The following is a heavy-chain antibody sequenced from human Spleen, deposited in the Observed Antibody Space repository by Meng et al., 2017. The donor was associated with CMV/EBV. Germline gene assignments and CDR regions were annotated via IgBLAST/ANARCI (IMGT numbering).Heavy chain of an antibody. V-gene: IGHV1-46*01. D-gene: IGHD3-22*01. Sequence: ASVKVSCKASGYTFISYYIHWVRQAPGQGLEWMGIINPSGGSSTYAQKFQGRVTMTRDTSTSTVYMELSSLSSEDTAIYYCARDLVGYDAFDIWGQGTMVTVSS. CDR3: ARDLVGYDAFDI. CDR1: GYTFISYY. CDR2: INPSGGSS. J-gene: IGHJ3*02.